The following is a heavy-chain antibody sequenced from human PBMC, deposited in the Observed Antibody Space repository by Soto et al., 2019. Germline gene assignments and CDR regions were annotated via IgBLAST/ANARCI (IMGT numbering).Heavy chain of an antibody. D-gene: IGHD1-7*01. V-gene: IGHV4-39*01. J-gene: IGHJ5*02. CDR3: ARHREYNWNLVDWFDP. CDR2: IYYSGST. CDR1: GGSISSSSYY. Sequence: SETLSLTCTVSGGSISSSSYYWGWIRQPPGKGLEWIGSIYYSGSTYYNTSLKSRVTISVDTSKNQLYLKLSSVTAADTALYYFARHREYNWNLVDWFDPWGQGTLVTVSS.